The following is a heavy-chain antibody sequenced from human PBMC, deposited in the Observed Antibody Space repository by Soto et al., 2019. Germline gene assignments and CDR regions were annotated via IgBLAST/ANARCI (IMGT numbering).Heavy chain of an antibody. V-gene: IGHV1-8*01. CDR1: GYTFTNYD. CDR3: ASFLRITIFGVVPGS. J-gene: IGHJ5*02. Sequence: ASVKVSCKASGYTFTNYDINWVRQATGQGLEWMGWINPNSGNTGYAQKFQGRVTMTRNTSISTAYMELSSLRSEDTAVYYCASFLRITIFGVVPGSWGQGTLVTVSS. CDR2: INPNSGNT. D-gene: IGHD3-3*01.